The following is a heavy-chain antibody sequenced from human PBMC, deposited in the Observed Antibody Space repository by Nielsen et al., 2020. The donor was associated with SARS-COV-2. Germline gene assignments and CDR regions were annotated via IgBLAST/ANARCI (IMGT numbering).Heavy chain of an antibody. V-gene: IGHV3-7*01. CDR2: IKQDGSEK. CDR1: GFTFSSYW. J-gene: IGHJ4*02. Sequence: GESLKISCAASGFTFSSYWMSWVRQAPGKGLEWVTNIKQDGSEKYYVDSVKGRFTISRDNAKNSLYLQMNSLRAEDTAVYYCARGIDYYYDSSGYLDYWGQGTLVTVSS. CDR3: ARGIDYYYDSSGYLDY. D-gene: IGHD3-22*01.